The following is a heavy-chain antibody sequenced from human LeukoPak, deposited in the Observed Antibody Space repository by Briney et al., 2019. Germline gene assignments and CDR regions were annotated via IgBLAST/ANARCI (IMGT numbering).Heavy chain of an antibody. CDR2: ISSSSSTI. J-gene: IGHJ4*02. Sequence: PGGSLRLSCAASGFTFSSYSMNWVRQAPGKGLEWVSYISSSSSTIYYADSVKGRFTISRDNAKNSLYLQMNSLRAEDTAVYYCARAPFWGSSWYFDYWGQGTLATVSS. V-gene: IGHV3-48*04. CDR1: GFTFSSYS. CDR3: ARAPFWGSSWYFDY. D-gene: IGHD6-13*01.